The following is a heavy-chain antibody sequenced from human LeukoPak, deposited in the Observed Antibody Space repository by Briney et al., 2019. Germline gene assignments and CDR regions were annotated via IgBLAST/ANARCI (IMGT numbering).Heavy chain of an antibody. V-gene: IGHV4-61*01. CDR2: VSYSGST. Sequence: SSETLSLTCTASGGSVSSGSFYWNWIRQPPGKGLEWIGFVSYSGSTKYNPSLKSRVTISVDTSKNQFSLKVSSVTAADTAVYYCARIPLGGAIDYWGQGTLVTVSS. CDR3: ARIPLGGAIDY. CDR1: GGSVSSGSFY. J-gene: IGHJ4*02. D-gene: IGHD1-26*01.